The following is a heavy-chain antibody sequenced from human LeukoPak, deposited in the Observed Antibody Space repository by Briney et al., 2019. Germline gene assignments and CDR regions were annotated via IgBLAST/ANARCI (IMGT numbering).Heavy chain of an antibody. D-gene: IGHD3-16*01. V-gene: IGHV1-2*02. CDR2: INPNSGGT. CDR3: ARATGGAAFDY. Sequence: GASVKVSCKASGYTFIGHYIHWVRQAPGQGLEWMGWINPNSGGTNYAQKFQGRVTMTRDTSISTAYMELSRLRSDDTAVYYCARATGGAAFDYWGQGTLVTVSS. J-gene: IGHJ4*02. CDR1: GYTFIGHY.